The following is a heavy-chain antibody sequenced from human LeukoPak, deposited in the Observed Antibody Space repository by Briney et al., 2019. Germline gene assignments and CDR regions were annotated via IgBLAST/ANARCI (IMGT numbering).Heavy chain of an antibody. CDR1: GGSMNNYY. Sequence: SETLSLTCSVSGGSMNNYYWNWIRQSADKGLEWIGRIYATGSTDHNPSLKSRVTLSLDTSHNPFSLILTSVTAADTAVYFCARDKAVDSDSSGYYYNRGLDQWGQGILVTVSS. J-gene: IGHJ4*02. CDR2: IYATGST. CDR3: ARDKAVDSDSSGYYYNRGLDQ. D-gene: IGHD3-22*01. V-gene: IGHV4-4*07.